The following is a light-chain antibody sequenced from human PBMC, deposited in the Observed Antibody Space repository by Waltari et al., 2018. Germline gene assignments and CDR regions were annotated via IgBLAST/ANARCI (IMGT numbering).Light chain of an antibody. Sequence: QSVLTQPPSASGTPGQRVTLSCSGSGSNIGSNYVYWYQQLPGTAPKLLISRNDQRASGVPYRFSGSKSGTSGSLAISGLRSEDETDYYCAAWDDSLSGVVFGGGTKLTVL. CDR1: GSNIGSNY. CDR3: AAWDDSLSGVV. CDR2: RND. V-gene: IGLV1-47*01. J-gene: IGLJ2*01.